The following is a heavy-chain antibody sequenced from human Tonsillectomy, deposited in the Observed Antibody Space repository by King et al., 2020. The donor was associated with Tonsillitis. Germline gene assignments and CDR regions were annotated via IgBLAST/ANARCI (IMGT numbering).Heavy chain of an antibody. J-gene: IGHJ4*02. D-gene: IGHD3-22*01. Sequence: MQLQESGPGLVKPSETLSLTCTVSGGSISSSSYYWGWIRQPPGKGLEWIGSIYYSGSTYYNPSLKSRVTISVDTSKNQFSLKLSSVTAADTAVYYCARVRNDYYYDSSGYYYWDWGQGTLVTVSS. CDR2: IYYSGST. V-gene: IGHV4-39*01. CDR3: ARVRNDYYYDSSGYYYWD. CDR1: GGSISSSSYY.